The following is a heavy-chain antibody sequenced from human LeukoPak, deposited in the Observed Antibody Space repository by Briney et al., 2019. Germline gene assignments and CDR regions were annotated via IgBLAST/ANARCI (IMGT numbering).Heavy chain of an antibody. CDR3: ARDGQSYYDFWSGYIQIDY. CDR2: IYHSGST. CDR1: GYSISSGYY. D-gene: IGHD3-3*01. Sequence: SETLSLTCTVSGYSISSGYYWGWIRQPPGKGLEWIGSIYHSGSTYYDPSLKSRVTISVDTSKNQFSLKLSSVTAADTAVYYCARDGQSYYDFWSGYIQIDYWGQGTLVTVSS. V-gene: IGHV4-38-2*02. J-gene: IGHJ4*02.